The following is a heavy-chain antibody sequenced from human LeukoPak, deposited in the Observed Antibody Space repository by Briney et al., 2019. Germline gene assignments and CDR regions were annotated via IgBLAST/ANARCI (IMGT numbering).Heavy chain of an antibody. CDR2: IHNVGST. CDR3: AKKTHSSGWRVPIDP. V-gene: IGHV4-39*01. J-gene: IGHJ5*02. D-gene: IGHD6-19*01. Sequence: SETLSLTCTVSGGSVSNGIYYWGWIRQPPGKGLEWIGTIHNVGSTYYNPSLKSRVTVSVDTSKNQFSLNLSSVTAADTAVYYCAKKTHSSGWRVPIDPWGRGTPVTVSS. CDR1: GGSVSNGIYY.